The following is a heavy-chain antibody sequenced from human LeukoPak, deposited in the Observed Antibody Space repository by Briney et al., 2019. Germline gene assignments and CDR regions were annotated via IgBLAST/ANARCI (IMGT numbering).Heavy chain of an antibody. CDR1: GGTFSNYT. CDR3: VTGPSGHGGY. V-gene: IGHV1-69*02. J-gene: IGHJ4*02. CDR2: IIPIVGRT. Sequence: SVKVSCKASGGTFSNYTVTWVRQAPGQGLEWMGRIIPIVGRTNSAQRFQGRVTITADKTTGTAYMELSSLRSDDTAVYYCVTGPSGHGGYWGQGTLVIVSS. D-gene: IGHD6-25*01.